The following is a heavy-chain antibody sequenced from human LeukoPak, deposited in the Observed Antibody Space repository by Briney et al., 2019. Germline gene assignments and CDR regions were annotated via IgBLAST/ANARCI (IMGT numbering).Heavy chain of an antibody. J-gene: IGHJ4*02. CDR2: ISYSGNT. Sequence: SETLSLTCTVSGDSISRSSYYWGWIRQPPGKTLEWIGSISYSGNTYYNSSLKSRLTISVDTSKNQFSLKLTSVTAADTAVYYCARKVSSGWAPFDYWGQGTLVSVSS. V-gene: IGHV4-39*01. CDR1: GDSISRSSYY. D-gene: IGHD6-19*01. CDR3: ARKVSSGWAPFDY.